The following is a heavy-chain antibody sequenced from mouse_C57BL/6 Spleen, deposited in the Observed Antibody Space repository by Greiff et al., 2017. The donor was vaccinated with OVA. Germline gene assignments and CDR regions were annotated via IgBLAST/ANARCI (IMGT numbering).Heavy chain of an antibody. CDR3: ARGDDYDRDWYFDV. J-gene: IGHJ1*03. CDR2: IDTSDSET. D-gene: IGHD2-4*01. Sequence: VQLQQPGAELVRPGSSVKLSCKASGYTFTSYWMHWVKQRPIQGLEWIGNIDTSDSETHYNQKFKDKATLTVDKSSSTAYMQLSSLTSEDSAVYDCARGDDYDRDWYFDVWGTGTTVTVSS. V-gene: IGHV1-52*01. CDR1: GYTFTSYW.